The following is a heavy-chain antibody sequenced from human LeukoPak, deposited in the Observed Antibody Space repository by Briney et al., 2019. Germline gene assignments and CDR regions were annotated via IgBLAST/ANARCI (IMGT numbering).Heavy chain of an antibody. V-gene: IGHV1-18*01. Sequence: ASVKVSCKASGYNFNDYGLSWVRQAPGRGLEWMGWISPYNGDANYAQNFQSRITMTTDTSTSTVYMELRSLRSDDTALYYCARDHGGSAASDCFDYWGQGTLVSVS. CDR2: ISPYNGDA. CDR1: GYNFNDYG. J-gene: IGHJ4*02. CDR3: ARDHGGSAASDCFDY. D-gene: IGHD2-15*01.